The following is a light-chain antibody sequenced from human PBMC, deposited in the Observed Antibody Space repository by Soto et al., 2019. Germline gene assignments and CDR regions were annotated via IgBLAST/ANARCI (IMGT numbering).Light chain of an antibody. Sequence: DIQMTQSPYSLSASVGDRVTITCRASESISSNLNWYQQKPGKAPKLLIYGASSLQSGVPSRFSGSESGTDFTLIISSLQPEDFATYYCPQSYSTPRTFGQGTKLEIK. CDR2: GAS. V-gene: IGKV1-39*01. CDR1: ESISSN. CDR3: PQSYSTPRT. J-gene: IGKJ2*01.